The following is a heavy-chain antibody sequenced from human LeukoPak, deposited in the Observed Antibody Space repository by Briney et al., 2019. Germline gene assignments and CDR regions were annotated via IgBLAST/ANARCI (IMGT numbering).Heavy chain of an antibody. J-gene: IGHJ4*02. Sequence: SETLSLTCTVSGGSISSYYWSWIRQPAGKGLEWIGRIYTSGSTNYNPSLKSRVPMSVDTSKNQFSLKLSSVTAADTDVYYCARVLAAAGAYYFDYWGQGTLVTVSS. CDR2: IYTSGST. CDR1: GGSISSYY. D-gene: IGHD6-13*01. V-gene: IGHV4-4*07. CDR3: ARVLAAAGAYYFDY.